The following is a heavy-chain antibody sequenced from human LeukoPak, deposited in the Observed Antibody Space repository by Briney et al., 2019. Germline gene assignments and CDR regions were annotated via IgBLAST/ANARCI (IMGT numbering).Heavy chain of an antibody. CDR3: ASSANTYYSYFYYYMGV. Sequence: PSETLSLTCRVSGGSMNSGNYYWGWIRQHPGRGLEWIGYIYSSGTTYYNPSLKSRVTISVDTSKNQFSLILSSVTAADTAVYYCASSANTYYSYFYYYMGVWGNGTTVTVSS. CDR1: GGSMNSGNYY. V-gene: IGHV4-31*03. CDR2: IYSSGTT. J-gene: IGHJ6*03. D-gene: IGHD3-10*01.